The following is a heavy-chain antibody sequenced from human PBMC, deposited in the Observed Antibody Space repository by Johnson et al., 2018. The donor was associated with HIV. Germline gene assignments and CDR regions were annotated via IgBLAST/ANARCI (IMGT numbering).Heavy chain of an antibody. CDR3: ARQRGCDI. V-gene: IGHV3-30*04. J-gene: IGHJ3*02. Sequence: QVQLVESGGGLVQPGGSLRLSCTASGFTFSTYAMHWVRQAPGKGLEWVAIISDDVNNKYYADSVKGRFTISRDNPKNSLYLQMNSLRVEDTAVYYCARQRGCDIWGQGTMVTVSS. CDR2: ISDDVNNK. CDR1: GFTFSTYA.